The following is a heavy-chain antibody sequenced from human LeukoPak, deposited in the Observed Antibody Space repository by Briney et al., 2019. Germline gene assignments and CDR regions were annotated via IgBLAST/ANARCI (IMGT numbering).Heavy chain of an antibody. CDR2: INPNSGGT. CDR1: GYTFTGYY. CDR3: ARSRWFGELLHTIIY. V-gene: IGHV1-2*02. D-gene: IGHD3-10*01. J-gene: IGHJ4*02. Sequence: GASVKVSCKASGYTFTGYYMHWVRQAPGQGLEWMGWINPNSGGTNYAQKFQGRVTMTRDTSISTAYMELSRLRSDDTAVYYCARSRWFGELLHTIIYWSPGTLVTVSS.